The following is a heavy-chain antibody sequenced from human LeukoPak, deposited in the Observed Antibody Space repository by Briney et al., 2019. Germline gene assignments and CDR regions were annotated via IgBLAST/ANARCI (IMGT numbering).Heavy chain of an antibody. CDR2: INPNSGGT. J-gene: IGHJ4*02. V-gene: IGHV1-2*02. Sequence: ASVKVSCKASGYTFTGYYMHWVRQAPGQGLEWMGWINPNSGGTNYAQKFQGRVTMTRDTSISTAYMELSRLRSDDTAVYYCAARGGSGSWASDYWGQGTLVTVSS. CDR1: GYTFTGYY. D-gene: IGHD3-10*01. CDR3: AARGGSGSWASDY.